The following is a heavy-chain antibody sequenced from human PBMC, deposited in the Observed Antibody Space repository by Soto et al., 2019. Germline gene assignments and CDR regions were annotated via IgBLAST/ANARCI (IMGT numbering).Heavy chain of an antibody. V-gene: IGHV4-59*08. CDR2: IYYSGST. CDR3: ARYYGGYSDY. D-gene: IGHD3-10*01. J-gene: IGHJ4*02. Sequence: PSETLSLTWTVSGGSISSYYWSWIRQPPGKGLEWIGYIYYSGSTNYNPSLKSRVTISVDTSKNQFSLKLSSVTAADTAVYYCARYYGGYSDYWGQGTLVTVSS. CDR1: GGSISSYY.